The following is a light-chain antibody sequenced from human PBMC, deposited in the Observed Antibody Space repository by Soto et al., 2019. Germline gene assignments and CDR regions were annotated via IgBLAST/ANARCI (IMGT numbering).Light chain of an antibody. J-gene: IGKJ1*01. V-gene: IGKV3-20*01. CDR3: QQYGSSPRT. CDR1: QSVSSTY. Sequence: EIVLTQSPGTLSLSPGERATLSCRASQSVSSTYLAWYHQKPGQAPRLLIYGASTRATGSPDRISGSGSGTDFTLTISRLEPEDFAVYYCQQYGSSPRTFGQGTKV. CDR2: GAS.